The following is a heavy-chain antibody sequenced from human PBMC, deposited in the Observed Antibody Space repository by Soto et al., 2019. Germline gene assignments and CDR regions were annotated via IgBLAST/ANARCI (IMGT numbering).Heavy chain of an antibody. CDR3: ARVPLYDILTGYYYYFDY. Sequence: SETLSLTCTVSGGSISSGDYYWSWIRQPPGKGLEWIGYIYYSGSTYYNPSLKSRVTISVDTSKNQFSLKLSSVTAADTAVYYCARVPLYDILTGYYYYFDYWGQGTLVTASS. D-gene: IGHD3-9*01. V-gene: IGHV4-30-4*01. CDR1: GGSISSGDYY. CDR2: IYYSGST. J-gene: IGHJ4*02.